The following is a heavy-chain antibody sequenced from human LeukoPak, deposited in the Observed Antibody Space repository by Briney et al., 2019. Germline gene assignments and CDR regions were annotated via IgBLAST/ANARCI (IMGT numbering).Heavy chain of an antibody. CDR1: ALTFSSYW. D-gene: IGHD3-22*01. V-gene: IGHV3-74*01. J-gene: IGHJ4*02. CDR2: INSDGTTT. Sequence: GGSLRLFCVASALTFSSYWMHWVRHAPAKGLVWVSRINSDGTTTTYADPVRGRFTISRDNAKNTLFLQMNSRRAEDTAVYYCARRKKDSGVYYYDYWGQGTLVTVSS. CDR3: ARRKKDSGVYYYDY.